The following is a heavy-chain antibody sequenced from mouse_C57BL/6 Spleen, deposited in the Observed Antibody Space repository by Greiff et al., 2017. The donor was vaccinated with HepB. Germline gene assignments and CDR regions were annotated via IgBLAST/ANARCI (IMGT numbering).Heavy chain of an antibody. J-gene: IGHJ3*01. V-gene: IGHV5-16*01. D-gene: IGHD1-1*01. CDR1: GFTFSDYY. Sequence: EVQLQESEGGLVQPGSSMKLSCTASGFTFSDYYMAWVRQVPEKGLEWVANINYDGSSTYYLDSLKSRFIISRDNAKNILYLQMSSLKSEDTATYYCASHYYGSFAYWGQGTLVTVSA. CDR2: INYDGSST. CDR3: ASHYYGSFAY.